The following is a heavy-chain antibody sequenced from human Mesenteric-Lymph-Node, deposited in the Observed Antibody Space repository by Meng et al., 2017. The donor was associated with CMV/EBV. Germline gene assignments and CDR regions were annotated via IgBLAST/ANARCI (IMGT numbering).Heavy chain of an antibody. D-gene: IGHD2-15*01. J-gene: IGHJ6*02. CDR3: ARRGSGGRAMDV. Sequence: GESLKISCAASGFTVSSDYMSWVRQAPGKGLEWVSIIYSGGSTYYADSVKGRFTISRDNSKNTLYLQMKSLRAEDTAVYYCARRGSGGRAMDVWGQGTTVTVSS. V-gene: IGHV3-53*01. CDR1: GFTVSSDY. CDR2: IYSGGST.